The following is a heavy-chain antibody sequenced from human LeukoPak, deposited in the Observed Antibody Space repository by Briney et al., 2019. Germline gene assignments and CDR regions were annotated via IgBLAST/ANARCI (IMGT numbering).Heavy chain of an antibody. D-gene: IGHD3-22*01. V-gene: IGHV4-39*01. CDR3: ARGYDSSGYYQGI. Sequence: SETLSLTCTVSGGSISSSSYYWGWIRQPPGKGLEWIGSIYYSGSTYYNPSLKSRVTISVDTSKNQFSLKLSSVTAADTAVYYCARGYDSSGYYQGIWGQGTLVTVSS. J-gene: IGHJ4*02. CDR2: IYYSGST. CDR1: GGSISSSSYY.